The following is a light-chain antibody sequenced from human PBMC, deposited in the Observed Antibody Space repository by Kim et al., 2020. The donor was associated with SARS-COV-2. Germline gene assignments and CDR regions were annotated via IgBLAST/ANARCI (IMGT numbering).Light chain of an antibody. CDR1: QAINNY. J-gene: IGKJ4*01. CDR3: QKYNSAPLT. Sequence: DIQMTQSPSSLSASVGDRVTITCRASQAINNYLAWYQQRPGEVPKLLIYATSTLYSGVPSRFSGSGSGTDFTLTISSLQPEDVATYFCQKYNSAPLTFGGGTKVEI. CDR2: ATS. V-gene: IGKV1-27*01.